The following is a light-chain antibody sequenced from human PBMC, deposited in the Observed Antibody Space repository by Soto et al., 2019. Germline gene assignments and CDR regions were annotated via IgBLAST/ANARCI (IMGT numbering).Light chain of an antibody. CDR3: SSYTTSSTRV. CDR2: EVT. V-gene: IGLV2-14*01. Sequence: ALTQPASVSGSPGQSIAISCTGSSSDVGIYNYVSWYQQHPGKVPKLIIYEVTNRPSGVSNRFSGSKSGNTASLTISGLQAEDEADYYCSSYTTSSTRVFGTGTKVTLL. J-gene: IGLJ1*01. CDR1: SSDVGIYNY.